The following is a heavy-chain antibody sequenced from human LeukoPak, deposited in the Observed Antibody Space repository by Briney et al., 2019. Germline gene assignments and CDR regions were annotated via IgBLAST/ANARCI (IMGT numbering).Heavy chain of an antibody. CDR1: GGSISSSSYY. Sequence: ASETLSLTCTVSGGSISSSSYYWGWIRQPPGKGLEWIGSIYYSGSTYYNPSLKSRVTISVDTSKNQFSLKLSSVTAADTAVYYCARHEGGSYDSSGHCFDYWGQGTLVTVPS. CDR3: ARHEGGSYDSSGHCFDY. J-gene: IGHJ4*02. V-gene: IGHV4-39*01. CDR2: IYYSGST. D-gene: IGHD3-22*01.